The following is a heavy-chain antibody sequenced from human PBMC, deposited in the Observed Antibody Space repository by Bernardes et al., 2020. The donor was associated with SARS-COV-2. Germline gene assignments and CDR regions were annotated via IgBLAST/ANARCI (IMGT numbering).Heavy chain of an antibody. V-gene: IGHV3-53*05. CDR1: GVIVSNTY. D-gene: IGHD3-22*01. CDR3: ARSHFYDSNQSSYYRWAFDV. CDR2: IFAGGIT. Sequence: GGSLRLSCAASGVIVSNTYMSWVRQAPGKGLEWVSIIFAGGITYYADSVKGRFTISRDNSKDTVFLQMNNLRPEDTAIYYCARSHFYDSNQSSYYRWAFDVWGQGTMVTVSS. J-gene: IGHJ3*01.